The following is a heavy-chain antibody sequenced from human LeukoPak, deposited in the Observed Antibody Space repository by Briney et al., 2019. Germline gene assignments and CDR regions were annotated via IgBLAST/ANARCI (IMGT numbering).Heavy chain of an antibody. J-gene: IGHJ6*02. CDR3: ARAGTSSGRYYYDGMDV. D-gene: IGHD6-19*01. V-gene: IGHV1-58*01. CDR2: IVVGSGNT. CDR1: GFTFTSSA. Sequence: SVKVSRKASGFTFTSSAVQWVRQARGQRLEWVGWIVVGSGNTNYAQKFQERVTITRDMSTSTAYMELSSLRSEDTAVYYCARAGTSSGRYYYDGMDVWGQGTTVTVSS.